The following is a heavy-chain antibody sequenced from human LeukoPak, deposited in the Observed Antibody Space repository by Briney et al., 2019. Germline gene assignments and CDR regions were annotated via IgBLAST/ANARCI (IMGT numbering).Heavy chain of an antibody. D-gene: IGHD2-15*01. J-gene: IGHJ4*02. CDR1: GFTVSGNY. Sequence: GGSLRLSCAASGFTVSGNYVSWVRQAPGRGLEWVSVIYTGGNTYYADSVKGRFTISRDSSKNTLYLQMNSLRGEDTAVYYCARDGRRGPDCNGGGCYFVPGQWGQGTVVTVSS. CDR2: IYTGGNT. CDR3: ARDGRRGPDCNGGGCYFVPGQ. V-gene: IGHV3-66*01.